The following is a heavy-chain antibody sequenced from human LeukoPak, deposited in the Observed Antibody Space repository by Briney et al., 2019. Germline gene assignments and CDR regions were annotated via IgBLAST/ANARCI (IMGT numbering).Heavy chain of an antibody. Sequence: ASVKVSCKASGYTFTSYGISWVRQAPGQGLEWMGWISAYNGNTNYAQKLQGRVTMTTDTSTSTAYMELRSLRSDDTAVYYCAAWGYYDSSGHLGFDYWGQGTLVTVSS. CDR1: GYTFTSYG. D-gene: IGHD3-22*01. CDR3: AAWGYYDSSGHLGFDY. CDR2: ISAYNGNT. J-gene: IGHJ4*02. V-gene: IGHV1-18*01.